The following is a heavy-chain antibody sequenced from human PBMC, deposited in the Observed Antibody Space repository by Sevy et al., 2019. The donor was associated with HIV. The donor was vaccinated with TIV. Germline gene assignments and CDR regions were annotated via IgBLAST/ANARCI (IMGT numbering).Heavy chain of an antibody. Sequence: GGSLRLSCAASGFTVSSKYMSWVRQAPGKGLEWVSVIYSGGSTYYADSVKGRFTISRDNSKNTLYLQMNSLRAEDTAVYYCARDRTDILTGYYYYYYYMDVWGKGTTVTVSS. V-gene: IGHV3-53*01. D-gene: IGHD3-9*01. CDR3: ARDRTDILTGYYYYYYYMDV. CDR1: GFTVSSKY. J-gene: IGHJ6*03. CDR2: IYSGGST.